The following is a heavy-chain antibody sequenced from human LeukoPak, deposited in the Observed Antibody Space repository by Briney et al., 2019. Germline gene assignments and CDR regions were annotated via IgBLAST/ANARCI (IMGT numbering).Heavy chain of an antibody. V-gene: IGHV1-2*06. J-gene: IGHJ6*02. CDR3: ARDSSSWYSGHYYYGMDV. D-gene: IGHD6-13*01. CDR2: INPNSGGT. CDR1: GYTFTGYY. Sequence: ASVKVSCKASGYTFTGYYMHWVRQAPGQGLEWMGRINPNSGGTNHAQKFQGRVTITRDRSASTVYMELSSLRSEDTAVYYCARDSSSWYSGHYYYGMDVWGQGTTVTVSS.